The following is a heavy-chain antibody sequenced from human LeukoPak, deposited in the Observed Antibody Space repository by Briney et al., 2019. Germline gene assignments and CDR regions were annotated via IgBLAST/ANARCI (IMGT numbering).Heavy chain of an antibody. D-gene: IGHD3-10*01. CDR1: GFTFSTYG. CDR3: ANDRSMGLDY. V-gene: IGHV3-30*18. Sequence: GGSLRLSCAASGFTFSTYGMHWVRQAPGKGLEWVAVISYDGSNKYYADSVKGRFTISRDNSKNTLYLQINSLRAEDTAVYYCANDRSMGLDYWGQGTLVSVSS. CDR2: ISYDGSNK. J-gene: IGHJ4*02.